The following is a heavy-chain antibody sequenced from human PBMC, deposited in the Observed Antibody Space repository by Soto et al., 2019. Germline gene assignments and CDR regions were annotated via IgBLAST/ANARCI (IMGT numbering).Heavy chain of an antibody. D-gene: IGHD5-12*01. CDR1: GGTFSSYA. Sequence: ASVKVSCKASGGTFSSYAISWVRQAPGQGLEWMGGIIPIFGTANYAQKFQGRVTITADESTSTAYMELSSLRSEDTAVYYCARGGRDGYNKRYGMDVWGQGTTVTVT. J-gene: IGHJ6*02. CDR2: IIPIFGTA. V-gene: IGHV1-69*13. CDR3: ARGGRDGYNKRYGMDV.